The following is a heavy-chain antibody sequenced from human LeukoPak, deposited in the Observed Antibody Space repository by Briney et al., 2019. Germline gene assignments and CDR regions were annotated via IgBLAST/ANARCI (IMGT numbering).Heavy chain of an antibody. D-gene: IGHD3-3*01. CDR1: GGSLIYYS. V-gene: IGHV4-4*07. Sequence: SETLSLTCTVSGGSLIYYSWSWIRQPAGKGLEWIGRIYTSGSTNYNPSLKSRVTMSVDTSKNQFSLKLSSVTAADTAVYYCARDRLEWLLPYYYYYYMDVWGKGTTVTVSS. CDR2: IYTSGST. CDR3: ARDRLEWLLPYYYYYYMDV. J-gene: IGHJ6*03.